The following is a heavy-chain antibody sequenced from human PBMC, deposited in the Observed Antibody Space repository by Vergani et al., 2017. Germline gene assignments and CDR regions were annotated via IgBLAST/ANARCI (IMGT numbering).Heavy chain of an antibody. D-gene: IGHD6-13*01. V-gene: IGHV1-69*06. J-gene: IGHJ6*02. CDR2: IIPIFGTA. CDR1: GGTFSTYA. CDR3: AREPGTYSSTWYVYHSGIDV. Sequence: QVQLVQSGAEVKKPGSSVKVSCKASGGTFSTYAINWVRQAPGQGLEWMGGIIPIFGTANYAQKFQYRVTITADKSTSTAYMELSSLRSEDTAVYYCAREPGTYSSTWYVYHSGIDVWGQGTTVTVSS.